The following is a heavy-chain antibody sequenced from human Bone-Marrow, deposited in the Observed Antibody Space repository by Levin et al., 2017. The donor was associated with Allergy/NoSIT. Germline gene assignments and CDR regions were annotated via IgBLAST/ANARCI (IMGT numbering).Heavy chain of an antibody. CDR1: GFSLNTSGVG. CDR3: IHSPARGGYDFWSGYPAGWFDP. Sequence: TLSLTCTFSGFSLNTSGVGVGWVRQSPGKALEWLALIYWDDDKRYIPSLKSRLTITKDTSKNQVVLTMTNMDPVDTGTYYCIHSPARGGYDFWSGYPAGWFDPWGQGTLVTVSS. CDR2: IYWDDDK. V-gene: IGHV2-5*02. J-gene: IGHJ5*02. D-gene: IGHD3-3*01.